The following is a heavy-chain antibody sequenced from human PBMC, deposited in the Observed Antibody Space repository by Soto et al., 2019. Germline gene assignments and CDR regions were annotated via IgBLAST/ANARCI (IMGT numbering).Heavy chain of an antibody. D-gene: IGHD3-3*01. CDR2: IYYSGST. V-gene: IGHV4-31*03. Sequence: PSETLSLTCTVSGGSISSGGYYWSWIRQHPGKGLEWIGYIYYSGSTYYNPSLKSRVTISVDASKNQFSLKLSSVTAADTAVYYCARVKKDDFWSGYWFDYWGQGTLVTVSS. J-gene: IGHJ4*02. CDR1: GGSISSGGYY. CDR3: ARVKKDDFWSGYWFDY.